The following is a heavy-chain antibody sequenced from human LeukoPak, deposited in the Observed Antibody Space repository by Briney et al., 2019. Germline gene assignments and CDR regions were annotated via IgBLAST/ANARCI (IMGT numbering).Heavy chain of an antibody. J-gene: IGHJ4*02. CDR3: ARPDSSAWYLDD. Sequence: SETLSLTCTVSGGSISSHYWSWMRQSPGKGLEWIGYIYYSGSTSYNPSLESRVTISVDTSKNQFSLKLSSVTAADTAVYYCARPDSSAWYLDDWGQGTLVTVSS. D-gene: IGHD6-19*01. CDR1: GGSISSHY. CDR2: IYYSGST. V-gene: IGHV4-59*08.